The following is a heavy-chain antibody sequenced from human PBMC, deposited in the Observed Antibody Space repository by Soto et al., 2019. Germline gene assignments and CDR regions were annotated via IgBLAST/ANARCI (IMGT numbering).Heavy chain of an antibody. Sequence: GASVKVSCKVSGYTLTELSMHWVRQAPGKGLEWMGGFDPEDGETIYAQKFQGRVTMTEDTSTDTAYMELSSLRSEDTAVYYCARDVWDILTGYYNARTPNDYWGQGTLVTVSS. J-gene: IGHJ4*02. CDR3: ARDVWDILTGYYNARTPNDY. D-gene: IGHD3-9*01. V-gene: IGHV1-24*01. CDR1: GYTLTELS. CDR2: FDPEDGET.